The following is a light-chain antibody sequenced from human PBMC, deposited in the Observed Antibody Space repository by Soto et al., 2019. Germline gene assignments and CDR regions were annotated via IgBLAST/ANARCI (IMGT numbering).Light chain of an antibody. V-gene: IGKV1-5*03. CDR3: QQYSSYSRT. CDR2: KAS. Sequence: DIQMTQSPSTLSACVGDRVTITCRASQSISSWLAWYQQKPGKAPKLLIYKASSLESGVPSRFSGSGSGTEFTLTISSLQPDDFATYYCQQYSSYSRTFGQGTKVEIK. J-gene: IGKJ1*01. CDR1: QSISSW.